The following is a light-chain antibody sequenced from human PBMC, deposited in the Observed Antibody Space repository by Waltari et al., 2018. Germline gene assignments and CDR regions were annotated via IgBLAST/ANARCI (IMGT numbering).Light chain of an antibody. CDR2: GAT. Sequence: EIVLTQSPGTLSLSPGDRATLSGRASQTVSSSYLAWYQQKPGQPPRLLIYGATSRATGIPDMFRGSGSGTDFTLTIRKLEREYFAVNHCKQYGTSPGTFGQGTKVEIK. V-gene: IGKV3-20*01. CDR1: QTVSSSY. J-gene: IGKJ1*01. CDR3: KQYGTSPGT.